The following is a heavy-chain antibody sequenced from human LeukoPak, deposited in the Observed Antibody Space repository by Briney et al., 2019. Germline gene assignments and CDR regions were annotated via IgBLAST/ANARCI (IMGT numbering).Heavy chain of an antibody. J-gene: IGHJ6*03. V-gene: IGHV7-4-1*02. D-gene: IGHD6-13*01. CDR3: ARDQSSSWSHYYYMDV. CDR1: GYTFTSHA. Sequence: GASVKVSCKAFGYTFTSHAMNWVRQAPGRGLEWMGWINTNTGNPRYAQGFTGRFVFSLDASVSTAYLQISSLKAEDTAVYYCARDQSSSWSHYYYMDVWGKGTTVTVSS. CDR2: INTNTGNP.